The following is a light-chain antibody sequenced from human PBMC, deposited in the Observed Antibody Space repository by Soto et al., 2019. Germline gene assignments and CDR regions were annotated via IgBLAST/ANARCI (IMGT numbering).Light chain of an antibody. J-gene: IGLJ7*01. CDR3: QSYDNSLRGYV. CDR2: GNS. CDR1: SSNIGADYD. Sequence: QSVLTQPPSVSGAPGQRVTISCTGSSSNIGADYDVHWYQQLPGTAPKLLMYGNSNRPSGVPDRFSGSKSGTSASLAITGLQAEDEADYYCQSYDNSLRGYVFGAGTQLTVL. V-gene: IGLV1-40*01.